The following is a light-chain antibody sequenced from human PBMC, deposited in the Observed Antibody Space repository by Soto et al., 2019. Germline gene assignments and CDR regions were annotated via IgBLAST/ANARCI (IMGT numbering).Light chain of an antibody. V-gene: IGKV1-6*01. CDR2: AAS. J-gene: IGKJ1*01. CDR1: KGIRND. Sequence: AIQLTQSPSSLSASVGDRVTITCRASKGIRNDLGWYQQKPGKDPKLLIYAASSLQSGVPSRFSGSGSGTDFTLTISSLQPEDFATYYCLQDYNHPRTFGQGTKVEIK. CDR3: LQDYNHPRT.